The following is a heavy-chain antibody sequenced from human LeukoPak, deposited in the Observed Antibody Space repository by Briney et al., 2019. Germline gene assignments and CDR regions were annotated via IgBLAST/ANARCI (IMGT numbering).Heavy chain of an antibody. J-gene: IGHJ4*02. D-gene: IGHD2-2*01. Sequence: GGSLRLSCAASGFTFSSYSMNWVRQAPGKGLEWVSSISSSSSYIYYADSVKGRFTISRDNAKNSLYLQMNSLRAEDTAVYYCARDRYCSSTSCYLLDYWGQGTLVAVSS. CDR2: ISSSSSYI. V-gene: IGHV3-21*01. CDR1: GFTFSSYS. CDR3: ARDRYCSSTSCYLLDY.